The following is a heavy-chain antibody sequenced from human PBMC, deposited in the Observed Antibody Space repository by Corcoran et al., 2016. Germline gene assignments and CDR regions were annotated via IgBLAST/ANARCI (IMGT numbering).Heavy chain of an antibody. J-gene: IGHJ4*02. V-gene: IGHV5-51*01. CDR2: IYPGDSDT. CDR1: GYSFTSYW. Sequence: EVQLVQSGAEVKKPGESLKISCKGSGYSFTSYWIGWVRQMPGKGLEWMGIIYPGDSDTRYSPSFQGQVTISADKSISTASLQWSSLKASAIAMYDCARAATVDGDYVGGFADWGQGTLVTVSS. D-gene: IGHD4-17*01. CDR3: ARAATVDGDYVGGFAD.